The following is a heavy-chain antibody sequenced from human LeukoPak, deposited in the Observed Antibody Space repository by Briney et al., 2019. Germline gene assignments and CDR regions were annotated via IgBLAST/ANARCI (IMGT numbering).Heavy chain of an antibody. Sequence: XXWIRQXXXXXXXXVGYIYYSGSTYYNPSLKSRVTISVDTSKNQFSLKLSSVTAADTAVYYCARDPVGYCSSTSCYMGAFDIWGQGTMVTVSS. D-gene: IGHD2-2*02. CDR3: ARDPVGYCSSTSCYMGAFDI. V-gene: IGHV4-31*02. CDR2: IYYSGST. J-gene: IGHJ3*02.